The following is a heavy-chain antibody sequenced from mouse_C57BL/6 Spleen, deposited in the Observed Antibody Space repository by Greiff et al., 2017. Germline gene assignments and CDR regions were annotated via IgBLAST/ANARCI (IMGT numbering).Heavy chain of an antibody. D-gene: IGHD1-1*01. CDR1: GYTFTSYW. CDR2: IYPGNSDT. V-gene: IGHV1-5*01. CDR3: TRRGYNDKSYDYARDY. J-gene: IGHJ4*01. Sequence: VQLQQSGTVLARPGASVKMSCKTSGYTFTSYWMNWVKQRPGQGLEWIGAIYPGNSDTSYNQKFKGKAKLTADTSASTAYMERSSLTNEDSAVYYCTRRGYNDKSYDYARDYWGQGTSVTVSS.